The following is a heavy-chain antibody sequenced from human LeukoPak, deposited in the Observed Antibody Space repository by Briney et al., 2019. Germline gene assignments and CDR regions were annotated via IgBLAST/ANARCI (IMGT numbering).Heavy chain of an antibody. D-gene: IGHD2-15*01. CDR1: GFMFDDYG. Sequence: GGSLRLSCAASGFMFDDYGMSWVRQAPGKGLEWVSGINWNGGNTGYADSVKGRFTISRDNAKNSLYLQMNSLRAEDTAVYYCARESMVAAGDWFDPWGQGTLVTVSS. CDR3: ARESMVAAGDWFDP. CDR2: INWNGGNT. J-gene: IGHJ5*02. V-gene: IGHV3-20*04.